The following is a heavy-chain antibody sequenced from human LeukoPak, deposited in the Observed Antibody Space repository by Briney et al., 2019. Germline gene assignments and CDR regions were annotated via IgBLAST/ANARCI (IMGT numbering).Heavy chain of an antibody. CDR2: IYYSGST. J-gene: IGHJ4*02. V-gene: IGHV4-39*01. CDR3: ASLEGYSYGLVDY. D-gene: IGHD5-18*01. Sequence: SETLSLTCTVSGGSISSSSYYWGWIRQPPGKGLEWIGSIYYSGSTYYSPSLKSRVTISVDTSKNQFSLKLSSVTAADTAVYYCASLEGYSYGLVDYWGQGTLVTVSS. CDR1: GGSISSSSYY.